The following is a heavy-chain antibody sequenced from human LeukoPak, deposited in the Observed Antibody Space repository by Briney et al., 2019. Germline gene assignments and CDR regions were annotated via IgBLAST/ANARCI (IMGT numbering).Heavy chain of an antibody. CDR2: IYPGDSDS. V-gene: IGHV5-51*01. CDR3: ARAYCSGGSCYSNYYYGMDV. D-gene: IGHD2-15*01. CDR1: GYSFTTYW. Sequence: GESLKISCKGSGYSFTTYWIGWVRQMPGKGLEWMGIIYPGDSDSRHSPSFQGQVTISADKSISTAYLQWSSLKASDTAMYYCARAYCSGGSCYSNYYYGMDVWGQGTTVTVSS. J-gene: IGHJ6*02.